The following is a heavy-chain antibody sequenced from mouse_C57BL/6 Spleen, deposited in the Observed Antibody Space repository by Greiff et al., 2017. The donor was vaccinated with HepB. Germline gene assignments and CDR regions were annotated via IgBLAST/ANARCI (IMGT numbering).Heavy chain of an antibody. J-gene: IGHJ4*01. Sequence: VQLQQSGAELARPGASVKLSCKASGYTFTSYGISWVKQRTGQGLEWIGEIYPRSGNTYYNEKFKGKATLTADKSSSTAYMELRSLTSEDSAVYFCASPGEGYDYNAMDYWGQGTSVTVSS. V-gene: IGHV1-81*01. D-gene: IGHD2-4*01. CDR1: GYTFTSYG. CDR2: IYPRSGNT. CDR3: ASPGEGYDYNAMDY.